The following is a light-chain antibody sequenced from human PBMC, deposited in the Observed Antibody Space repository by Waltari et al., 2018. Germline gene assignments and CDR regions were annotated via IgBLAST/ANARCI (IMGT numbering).Light chain of an antibody. CDR2: DDS. Sequence: SYVLTQSPSESVAPGQEATITCGGNNIGRKTVHWYQQKPGQAPVLVVYDDSARASGIPERFSGSKSGGTATLTISRVEAGDEADYFCQVWDGGRVVFGGGTKLAVL. V-gene: IGLV3-21*02. CDR3: QVWDGGRVV. CDR1: NIGRKT. J-gene: IGLJ2*01.